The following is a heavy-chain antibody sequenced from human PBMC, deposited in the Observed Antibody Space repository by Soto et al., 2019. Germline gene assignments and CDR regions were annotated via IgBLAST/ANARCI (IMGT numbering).Heavy chain of an antibody. J-gene: IGHJ6*02. D-gene: IGHD3-10*01. Sequence: GGSLRLSCAASGFTFSSCAMSWVRQAPGKGLEWVSAISGSGGSTYYADSVKGRFTISRDNSMNTLYLQMNSLRAEDTAVYYCAKDPNTMVRGVIIPNYYYYYGMDVWGQGTTVTVSS. CDR3: AKDPNTMVRGVIIPNYYYYYGMDV. CDR2: ISGSGGST. V-gene: IGHV3-23*01. CDR1: GFTFSSCA.